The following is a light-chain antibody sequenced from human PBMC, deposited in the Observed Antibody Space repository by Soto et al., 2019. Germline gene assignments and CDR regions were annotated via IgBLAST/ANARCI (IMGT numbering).Light chain of an antibody. CDR3: SSYISSSTRGV. J-gene: IGLJ3*02. CDR2: DVS. Sequence: QSALTQPASVSGSPGQSITISCNGTSSDVGGYNYVSWYQQHPGKAPKLMIYDVSNRPSGVSNRFSGSKSGNTASLTISGLQAEDEADYYCSSYISSSTRGVFGGGTKLTVL. CDR1: SSDVGGYNY. V-gene: IGLV2-14*01.